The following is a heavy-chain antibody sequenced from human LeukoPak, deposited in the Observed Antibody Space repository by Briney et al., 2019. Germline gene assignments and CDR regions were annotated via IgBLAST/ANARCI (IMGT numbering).Heavy chain of an antibody. V-gene: IGHV3-7*01. CDR3: AKDLLDIVVVPAAMVSGMDV. D-gene: IGHD2-2*01. Sequence: GGSLRLSCAASGFTFNNYWMNWVRQAPGKGLEWVANIKQDGSEKYYVDSVKGRFTFSRDNAKNSLYLQMNSLRAEDTAVYYCAKDLLDIVVVPAAMVSGMDVWGQGTTVTVSS. J-gene: IGHJ6*02. CDR1: GFTFNNYW. CDR2: IKQDGSEK.